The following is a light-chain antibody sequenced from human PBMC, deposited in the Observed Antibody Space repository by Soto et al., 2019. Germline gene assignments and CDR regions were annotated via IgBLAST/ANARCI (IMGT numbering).Light chain of an antibody. CDR3: QQYDKSPRT. V-gene: IGKV3-20*01. CDR1: QSVSSY. J-gene: IGKJ1*01. Sequence: EIVLTQSPATLSLSPGERATLSCRASQSVSSYLAWYQQKPGQAPRLLIYSVSMRATGIPDRFSGSGSDTDFTLTISRLEPEDFAVYYCQQYDKSPRTFGQGTKVDI. CDR2: SVS.